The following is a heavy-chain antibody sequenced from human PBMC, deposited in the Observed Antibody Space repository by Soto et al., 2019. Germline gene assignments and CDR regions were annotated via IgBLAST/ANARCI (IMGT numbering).Heavy chain of an antibody. CDR3: AREGVAPYYYYGVDV. V-gene: IGHV1-18*01. J-gene: IGHJ6*02. CDR1: GHTFTRSG. D-gene: IGHD5-12*01. CDR2: ISTYNGDT. Sequence: ASVKVSCKASGHTFTRSGISWVRQAPGQGLEWMGWISTYNGDTNYAQTFQGRVTMTTDTSTSTVHMEVRSLRSDDTAVYYCAREGVAPYYYYGVDVWGQGTPVTVSS.